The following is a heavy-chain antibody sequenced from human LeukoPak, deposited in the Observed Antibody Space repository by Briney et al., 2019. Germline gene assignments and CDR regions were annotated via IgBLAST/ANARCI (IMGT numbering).Heavy chain of an antibody. D-gene: IGHD2-15*01. Sequence: SETLSLTCTVSGGSISSYYWSWIRQPPGKGLEWIGYIYYSGSTNYNPSLKSRVTISVDTSKNQFSLKLSSVTAADTAVYYCARHCGGGNCYSAWYFDLWGRGTLVSVSS. J-gene: IGHJ2*01. V-gene: IGHV4-59*01. CDR1: GGSISSYY. CDR2: IYYSGST. CDR3: ARHCGGGNCYSAWYFDL.